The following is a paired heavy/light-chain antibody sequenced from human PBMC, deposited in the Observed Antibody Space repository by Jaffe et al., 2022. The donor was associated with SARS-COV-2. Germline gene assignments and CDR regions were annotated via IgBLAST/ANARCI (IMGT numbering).Heavy chain of an antibody. CDR2: MNPDTGNT. D-gene: IGHD3-9*01. CDR1: GYTFSSYD. J-gene: IGHJ6*03. Sequence: QVQLVQSGAEVKKSGASVKVSCKASGYTFSSYDINWVRQATGQGLEWVGWMNPDTGNTIYAQKFQGRVTMTRDTSITTAYMELSSLTSEDTAVYYCARLIPRRLAHDYYYYMDVWGKGTTVSVSS. V-gene: IGHV1-8*01. CDR3: ARLIPRRLAHDYYYYMDV.
Light chain of an antibody. CDR3: QQYGSSPPEFT. V-gene: IGKV3-20*01. Sequence: EIVLTQSPGTLSLSPGERATISCRASQSLSSSFLAWLQQKPGQAPRLLIYGASNRVTGIPDTFSGSGSGTDFTLTISRLEPEDFAVYYCQQYGSSPPEFTFGQGTRLEI. J-gene: IGKJ5*01. CDR1: QSLSSSF. CDR2: GAS.